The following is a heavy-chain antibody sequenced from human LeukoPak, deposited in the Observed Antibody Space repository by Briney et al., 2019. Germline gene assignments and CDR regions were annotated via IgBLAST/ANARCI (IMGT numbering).Heavy chain of an antibody. Sequence: GGSLRLSCAASGFTFSSYAMSWVRQAPGKGLEWVSAISGSGGSTYYADSVKGRFTISGDNSKNTLYLQMNSLRAEDTAVYYCAKDQALWFGEYYFDYWGQGTLVTVSS. J-gene: IGHJ4*02. CDR1: GFTFSSYA. V-gene: IGHV3-23*01. CDR2: ISGSGGST. D-gene: IGHD3-10*01. CDR3: AKDQALWFGEYYFDY.